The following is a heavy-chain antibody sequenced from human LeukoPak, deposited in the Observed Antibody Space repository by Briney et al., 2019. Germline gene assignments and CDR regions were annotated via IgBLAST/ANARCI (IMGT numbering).Heavy chain of an antibody. CDR3: ARLALNAPDY. J-gene: IGHJ4*02. CDR2: MNPDSGNT. Sequence: ASVKVSCKASEYTFTSYDIIWVRQATGQGLEWMGWMNPDSGNTGYAQKFQGRITMTRNTSISTAYMELSSLRSEDTAVYYCARLALNAPDYWGQGTLVTVSS. CDR1: EYTFTSYD. D-gene: IGHD1-1*01. V-gene: IGHV1-8*01.